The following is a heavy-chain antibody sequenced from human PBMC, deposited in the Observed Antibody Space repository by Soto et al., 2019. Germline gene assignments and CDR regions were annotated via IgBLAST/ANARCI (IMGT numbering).Heavy chain of an antibody. CDR1: GIKFRDSA. CDR2: ISNNGDAT. J-gene: IGHJ4*02. Sequence: EVFLSESGGGVTQPGGSLRLSCAAPGIKFRDSAMSWVRQAPGKGLEWVSSISNNGDATYYADSVKGRFHISRDNSGKTVFLEMNSLRVEDTAVYFCAQLALWFGEFGRGYWGQGALVNVSS. V-gene: IGHV3-23*01. CDR3: AQLALWFGEFGRGY. D-gene: IGHD3-10*01.